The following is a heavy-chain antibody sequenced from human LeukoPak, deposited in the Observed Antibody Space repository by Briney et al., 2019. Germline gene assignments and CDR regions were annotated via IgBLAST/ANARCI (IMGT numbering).Heavy chain of an antibody. D-gene: IGHD3-10*01. V-gene: IGHV3-23*01. J-gene: IGHJ6*02. CDR1: GFTFNNYA. Sequence: GGSLRLSCAASGFTFNNYAMSWVRQAPGKGLEWVSVISGSGGSTYYADSVKGRFTISRDNSKNTLYLQMNSLRAEDTAVYYCAKRSGGRSAASNSDYYYGMDVWGQGTTVTVSS. CDR3: AKRSGGRSAASNSDYYYGMDV. CDR2: ISGSGGST.